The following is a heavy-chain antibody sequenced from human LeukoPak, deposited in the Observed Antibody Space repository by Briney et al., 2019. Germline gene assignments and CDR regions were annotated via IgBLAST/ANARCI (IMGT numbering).Heavy chain of an antibody. CDR3: ARGLSRIVVVPAAISY. CDR2: INPNSGGT. Sequence: ASVKVSCKASGYTFTGYYMHWVRQAPGQGLEWMGWINPNSGGTNYAQKFQGRVTMTRDTSISTAYMELSRLRSDDTAVYYCARGLSRIVVVPAAISYWGQGTLITVSS. D-gene: IGHD2-2*01. J-gene: IGHJ4*02. CDR1: GYTFTGYY. V-gene: IGHV1-2*02.